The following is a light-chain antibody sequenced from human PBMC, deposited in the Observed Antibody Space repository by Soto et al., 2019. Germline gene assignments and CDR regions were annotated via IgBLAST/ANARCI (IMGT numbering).Light chain of an antibody. CDR1: QRISSY. Sequence: EIVLTQSPATLSLFPGERATLSCRASQRISSYLAWYQQKPGQAPRLLIYDASNRATGIPARFSGSGSGTDFTLTISSLEPEDFAVYYCQQRYNGPPGTFGQGTKVEIK. J-gene: IGKJ1*01. CDR2: DAS. CDR3: QQRYNGPPGT. V-gene: IGKV3-11*01.